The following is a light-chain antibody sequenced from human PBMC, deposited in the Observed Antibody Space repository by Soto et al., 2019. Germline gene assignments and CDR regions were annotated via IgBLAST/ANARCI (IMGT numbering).Light chain of an antibody. CDR1: TGAVTSGHY. J-gene: IGLJ3*02. V-gene: IGLV7-46*01. CDR3: LLSYSDSRAGV. CDR2: DTN. Sequence: QAVVTQEPSLTVSPGGTVTITCGSSTGAVTSGHYPYWFQQKPGQAPRTLIYDTNNKHSWTPARFSGSLLGGKAALTLSGAQPEDEAEYYCLLSYSDSRAGVFGGGTKLTVL.